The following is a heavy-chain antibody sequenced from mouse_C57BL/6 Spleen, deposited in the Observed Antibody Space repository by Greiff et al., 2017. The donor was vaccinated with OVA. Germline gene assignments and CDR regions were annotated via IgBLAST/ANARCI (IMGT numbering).Heavy chain of an antibody. CDR1: GYTFTSYG. CDR3: ARWSGYYRGY. J-gene: IGHJ2*01. V-gene: IGHV1-81*01. CDR2: IYPRSGNT. Sequence: VQLQQSGAELARPGASVKLSCKASGYTFTSYGISWVKQRTGQGLEWIGEIYPRSGNTFYNEKFKGKATLTADKSSSTAYMELRRLTSEDSAVLFGARWSGYYRGYWGQGTTLTVSS. D-gene: IGHD2-3*01.